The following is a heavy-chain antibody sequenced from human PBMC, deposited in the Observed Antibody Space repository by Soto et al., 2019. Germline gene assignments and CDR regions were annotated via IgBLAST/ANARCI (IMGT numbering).Heavy chain of an antibody. CDR3: ARDSGEWELERYFDY. Sequence: SETLSLTCTVSGGSISSYYWSWIRQPPGKGLEWIGYIYYSGSTNYNPSLKSRVTISVDTSKNQFSLKLSSVTAADTAVYYCARDSGEWELERYFDYWGQGTLVTVSS. CDR1: GGSISSYY. V-gene: IGHV4-59*01. D-gene: IGHD1-26*01. CDR2: IYYSGST. J-gene: IGHJ4*02.